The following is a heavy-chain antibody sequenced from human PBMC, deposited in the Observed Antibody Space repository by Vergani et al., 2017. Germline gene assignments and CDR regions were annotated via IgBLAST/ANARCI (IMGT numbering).Heavy chain of an antibody. CDR3: ARNSEAIFGVGDWFDP. CDR2: FDPEDGET. D-gene: IGHD3-3*01. V-gene: IGHV1-24*01. CDR1: GYTLTELS. J-gene: IGHJ5*02. Sequence: QVQLVQSRAEVKKPGASVKVSCKVSGYTLTELSMHWVRQAPGKGLEWMGGFDPEDGETIYAQKFQGRVTMTEDTSTDTAYMELSSLRSEDTAVYYCARNSEAIFGVGDWFDPWGQGTLVTVSS.